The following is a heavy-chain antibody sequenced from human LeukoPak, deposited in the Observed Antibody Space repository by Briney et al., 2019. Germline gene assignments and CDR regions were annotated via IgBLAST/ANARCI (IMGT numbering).Heavy chain of an antibody. CDR1: GYTFTGYY. J-gene: IGHJ4*02. D-gene: IGHD5-18*01. Sequence: ASAKVSCKASGYTFTGYYMHWVRQAPGQGLEWMGWINPNSGGTNYAQKFQGRVTMTRDTSISTAYMELSRLRSDDTAVYYCARAGIQLWLRPDYWGQGTLVTVSS. V-gene: IGHV1-2*02. CDR3: ARAGIQLWLRPDY. CDR2: INPNSGGT.